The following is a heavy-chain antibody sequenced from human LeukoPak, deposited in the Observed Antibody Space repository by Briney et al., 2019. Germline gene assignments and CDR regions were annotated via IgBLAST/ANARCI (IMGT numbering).Heavy chain of an antibody. CDR2: MNPNSGNT. V-gene: IGHV1-8*01. D-gene: IGHD3-3*01. CDR1: GYTFTSYD. CDR3: ARGPKTIFGVVTTPTGYYFDY. Sequence: ASVKVSYKASGYTFTSYDINWVRQATGQGLEWMGWMNPNSGNTGYAQKFQGRVTMTRNTSISTAYMELSSLRSEDTAVYYCARGPKTIFGVVTTPTGYYFDYWGQGTLVTVSS. J-gene: IGHJ4*02.